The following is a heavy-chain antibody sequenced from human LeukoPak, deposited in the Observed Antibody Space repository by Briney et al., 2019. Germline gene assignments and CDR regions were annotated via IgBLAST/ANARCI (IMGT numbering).Heavy chain of an antibody. Sequence: PGGSLRLSCAASGFTFSNYAMSWVRRAPGKGLEWVSTFSGSGDDTYYADSVKGRFTISRDNSKNTLYLQMNSLRAEDTAVYYCAKAFYGSGSYWDLDYWGQGTLVTVSS. CDR3: AKAFYGSGSYWDLDY. J-gene: IGHJ4*02. V-gene: IGHV3-23*01. CDR1: GFTFSNYA. D-gene: IGHD3-10*01. CDR2: FSGSGDDT.